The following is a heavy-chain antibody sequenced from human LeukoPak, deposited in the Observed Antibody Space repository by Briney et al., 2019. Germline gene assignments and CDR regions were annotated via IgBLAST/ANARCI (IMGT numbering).Heavy chain of an antibody. CDR3: ARGRDDYVWGSYRYLDY. V-gene: IGHV4-34*01. CDR1: GGSISSYY. J-gene: IGHJ4*02. CDR2: INHSGST. Sequence: SETLSLTCTVSGGSISSYYWSWIRQPPGKGLEWIGEINHSGSTNYNPSLKSRVTISVDTSKNQFSLKLSSVTAADTAVYYCARGRDDYVWGSYRYLDYWGQGTLVTVS. D-gene: IGHD3-16*02.